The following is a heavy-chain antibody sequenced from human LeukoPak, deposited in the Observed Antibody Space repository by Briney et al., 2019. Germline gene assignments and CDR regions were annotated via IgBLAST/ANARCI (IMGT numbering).Heavy chain of an antibody. Sequence: PGGSLRLSCAASGFTFSSYSMNWVRLAPGKGLEWVSSISGSSSYIYYADSVEGRFTISRDNANNSLYLQMNSLRAEDTAVYYCARVHSGSYQYYYYYYMDVWGKGTTVTVSS. V-gene: IGHV3-21*01. CDR2: ISGSSSYI. CDR1: GFTFSSYS. J-gene: IGHJ6*03. D-gene: IGHD1-26*01. CDR3: ARVHSGSYQYYYYYYMDV.